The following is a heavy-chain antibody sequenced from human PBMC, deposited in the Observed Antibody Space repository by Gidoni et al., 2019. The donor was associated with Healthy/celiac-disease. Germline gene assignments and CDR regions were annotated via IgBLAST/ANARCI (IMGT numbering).Heavy chain of an antibody. D-gene: IGHD2-2*01. V-gene: IGHV4-59*01. J-gene: IGHJ3*02. Sequence: QVQLQESRPGLVKPPETPSITCPVSGGSLSSYYWSWIRQPPGKGLGGIGYIFYNGSTNYNPSLKSRVTISVDTSKNQFSLKLGSVNAADTAVYYCARDHQLEHAFDIWCQGTMVTVSS. CDR1: GGSLSSYY. CDR2: IFYNGST. CDR3: ARDHQLEHAFDI.